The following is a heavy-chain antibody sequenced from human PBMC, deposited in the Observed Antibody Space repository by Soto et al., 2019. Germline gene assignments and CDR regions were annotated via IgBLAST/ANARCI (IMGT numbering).Heavy chain of an antibody. CDR2: IDVLNGA. J-gene: IGHJ4*02. Sequence: HPGGSLRLSCVGSGLRLTQYAIALVRQSPGKGLECISTIDVLNGACYSDSVRGRLAISRDVSRNTVYLQMGSLRVEDTAIYFCSDWRAGAQVNLDHWGPGIVVTVSS. CDR3: SDWRAGAQVNLDH. CDR1: GLRLTQYA. D-gene: IGHD2-21*01. V-gene: IGHV3-23*05.